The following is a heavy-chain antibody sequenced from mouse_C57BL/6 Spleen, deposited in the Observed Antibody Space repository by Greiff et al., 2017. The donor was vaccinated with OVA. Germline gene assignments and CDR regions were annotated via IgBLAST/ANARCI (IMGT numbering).Heavy chain of an antibody. D-gene: IGHD1-1*01. CDR1: GYTFTDYY. CDR3: ARPFITTVVGDY. Sequence: VQLQQSGPELVKPGASVKISCKASGYTFTDYYMNWVKQSHGKSLEWIGDINPNNGGTSYNQKFKGKATLTVDKSSSTAYMELRSLTSEDSAVYYCARPFITTVVGDYWGQGTTLTVSS. J-gene: IGHJ2*01. V-gene: IGHV1-26*01. CDR2: INPNNGGT.